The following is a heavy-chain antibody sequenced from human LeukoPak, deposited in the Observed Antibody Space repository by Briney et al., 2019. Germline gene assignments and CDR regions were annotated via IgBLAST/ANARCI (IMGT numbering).Heavy chain of an antibody. J-gene: IGHJ6*02. V-gene: IGHV3-11*03. CDR3: ARNVPDYYDNSSYWVHDGMDV. CDR2: ISSSSRYT. CDR1: GFTFSDYY. Sequence: GGSLRLPCAASGFTFSDYYMSWIHQAPGKGLEWVSYISSSSRYTNYADSVKGRFTISRDNAKNSLYLQMNSLRAEDTAVYYCARNVPDYYDNSSYWVHDGMDVWGQGTTVTVSS. D-gene: IGHD3-22*01.